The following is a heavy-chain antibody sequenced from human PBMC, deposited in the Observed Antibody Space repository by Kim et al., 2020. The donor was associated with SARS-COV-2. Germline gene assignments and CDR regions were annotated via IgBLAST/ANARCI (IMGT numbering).Heavy chain of an antibody. D-gene: IGHD3-9*01. Sequence: GGSLRLSCAASGFTFSSYWMHWVRQAPGKGLVWVSRINSDGSSTSYADSVKGRFTISRDNAKNTLYLQMNSLRAEDTAVYYCARDGVLRYFDWFGGTSRTTNYGMDVWGQGTTVTVSS. CDR2: INSDGSST. CDR3: ARDGVLRYFDWFGGTSRTTNYGMDV. J-gene: IGHJ6*02. CDR1: GFTFSSYW. V-gene: IGHV3-74*01.